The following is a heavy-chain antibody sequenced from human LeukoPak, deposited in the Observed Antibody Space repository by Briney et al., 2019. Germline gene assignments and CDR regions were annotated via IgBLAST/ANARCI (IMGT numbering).Heavy chain of an antibody. J-gene: IGHJ6*03. CDR2: IYTSGST. CDR1: GGSITTSNYY. D-gene: IGHD5-18*01. V-gene: IGHV4-61*02. CDR3: ARESDYETWIQPRYYMDV. Sequence: SETLSLTCTVSGGSITTSNYYWGWIRQPAGKGLEWIGRIYTSGSTNSNPSLKSRVTMSVDMSKNQFSLKLSSVTAADTAVYYCARESDYETWIQPRYYMDVWGKGTTVTVSS.